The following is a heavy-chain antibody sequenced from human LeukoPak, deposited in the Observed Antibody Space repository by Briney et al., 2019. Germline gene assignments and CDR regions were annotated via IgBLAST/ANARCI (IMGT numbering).Heavy chain of an antibody. CDR1: GYTLTELS. CDR2: FDPEDGET. D-gene: IGHD3-22*01. V-gene: IGHV1-24*01. Sequence: ASVKVSCKVSGYTLTELSMHWVRQAPGKGLEWMGGFDPEDGETIYAQKFQGRVTMTEDTSTDTAYMELSSLRSADTAVYYCATGEYYYDSSGYQDWGQGTLVTVSS. CDR3: ATGEYYYDSSGYQD. J-gene: IGHJ4*02.